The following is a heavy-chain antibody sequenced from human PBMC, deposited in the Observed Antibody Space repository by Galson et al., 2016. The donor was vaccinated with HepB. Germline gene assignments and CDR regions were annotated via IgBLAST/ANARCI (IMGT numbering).Heavy chain of an antibody. CDR3: AKVRVGYRRYSWYGYFDY. V-gene: IGHV3-23*01. CDR1: GFSFSSFSSYA. D-gene: IGHD3-16*01. Sequence: SLRLSCAASGFSFSSFSSYAMSWVRQAPGKGLEWVSAIGGSGSGTYYADSVKGRFTVSRDNSNNTLYLQMNSLRTDDTALYYCAKVRVGYRRYSWYGYFDYWGQGTLVTVSS. CDR2: IGGSGSGT. J-gene: IGHJ4*02.